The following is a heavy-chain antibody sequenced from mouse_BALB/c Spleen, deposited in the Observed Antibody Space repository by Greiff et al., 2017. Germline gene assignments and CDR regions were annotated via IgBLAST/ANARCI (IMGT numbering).Heavy chain of an antibody. Sequence: EVQVVESGGGLVQPGGSLKLSCAASGFTFSSYGMSWVRQTPDKRLELVATINSNGGSTYYPDSVKGRFTISRDNAKNTLYLQMSSLKSEDTAMYYCARRRAITTVVALYWYFDVWGAGTTVTVSS. CDR1: GFTFSSYG. CDR3: ARRRAITTVVALYWYFDV. D-gene: IGHD1-1*01. V-gene: IGHV5-6-3*01. J-gene: IGHJ1*01. CDR2: INSNGGST.